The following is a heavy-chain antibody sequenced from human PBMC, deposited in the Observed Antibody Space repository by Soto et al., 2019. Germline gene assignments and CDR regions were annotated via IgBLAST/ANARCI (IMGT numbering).Heavy chain of an antibody. D-gene: IGHD3-22*01. CDR3: ARGLYYYDSSGYYSP. Sequence: EVQLVESGGGLVKPGGSLRLSCAASGFTFSSYSMNWVRQTPGKGLEWVSSISSSSSYIYYADSVKGRFTISRDNAKNSLCLQMTSLRAKDTAVYYCARGLYYYDSSGYYSPWGQGTLVTVSS. V-gene: IGHV3-21*01. CDR2: ISSSSSYI. J-gene: IGHJ5*02. CDR1: GFTFSSYS.